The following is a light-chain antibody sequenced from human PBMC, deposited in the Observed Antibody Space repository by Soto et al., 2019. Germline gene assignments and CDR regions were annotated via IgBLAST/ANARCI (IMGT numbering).Light chain of an antibody. CDR3: QQYCSPLT. V-gene: IGKV1-8*01. CDR1: QGISSY. Sequence: AIRMTQSPSSLSASTGDRVTITCRASQGISSYLAWYQQKPGKAPKLLIYAASTLQSGVPSRFSGSGSGTDFTLTISCLQSEDFATYYCQQYCSPLTFGGGTKVEIK. J-gene: IGKJ4*01. CDR2: AAS.